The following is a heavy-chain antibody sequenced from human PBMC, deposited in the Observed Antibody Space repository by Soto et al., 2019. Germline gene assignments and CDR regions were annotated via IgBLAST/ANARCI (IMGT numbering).Heavy chain of an antibody. D-gene: IGHD5-12*01. CDR2: IYYSGST. CDR1: GGTISSYY. V-gene: IGHV4-59*01. J-gene: IGHJ4*02. CDR3: ARAGLGATTYRGFDY. Sequence: SETLSLTCTVSGGTISSYYWSWIRQPPGKGLEWIGYIYYSGSTIYNPSLKSRVTISVDTSKNQFSLKLSSVTAADTAVYYCARAGLGATTYRGFDYWGQGTLVTVSS.